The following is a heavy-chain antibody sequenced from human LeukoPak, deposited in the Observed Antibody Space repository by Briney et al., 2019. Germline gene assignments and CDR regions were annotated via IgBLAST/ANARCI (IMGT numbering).Heavy chain of an antibody. J-gene: IGHJ6*03. V-gene: IGHV3-23*01. CDR3: AKRYGGWSIVVVPAAYYMDV. CDR2: ISGSGGST. D-gene: IGHD2-2*01. CDR1: GFTFSSYA. Sequence: GGSLRLSCAASGFTFSSYAMSWVRQAPGKGLEWVSAISGSGGSTYYANSVKGRFTISRDNSKNTLYLRMNSLRAEDTAVYYCAKRYGGWSIVVVPAAYYMDVWGKGTTLTVSS.